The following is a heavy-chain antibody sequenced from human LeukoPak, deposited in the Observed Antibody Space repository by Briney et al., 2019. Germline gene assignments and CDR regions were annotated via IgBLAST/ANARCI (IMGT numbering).Heavy chain of an antibody. D-gene: IGHD3-10*01. CDR1: GFSFNNYV. Sequence: GGSLRLSCAASGFSFNNYVMSWVRQAPGKGPEWVSVLFVGGASPLYADAVKGRFTISGDTSKNILYLQMNALRAEDTAVYYCAKECDYSPGHKFDLWGQGTLVTVSS. CDR3: AKECDYSPGHKFDL. V-gene: IGHV3-23*01. CDR2: LFVGGASP. J-gene: IGHJ4*02.